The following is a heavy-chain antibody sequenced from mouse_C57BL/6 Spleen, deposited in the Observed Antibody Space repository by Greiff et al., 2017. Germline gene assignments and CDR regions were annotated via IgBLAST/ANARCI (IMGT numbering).Heavy chain of an antibody. V-gene: IGHV14-4*01. CDR1: GFNIKDDY. D-gene: IGHD1-1*01. J-gene: IGHJ3*01. Sequence: EVQVVESGAELVRPGASVKLSCTASGFNIKDDYMPWVKQRPEQGLEWIGWIDPENGDTEYASKFQGKATITADTSTNTAYLQLSSLTSEDTAVYYCTRYYYGSFAYWGQGTLVTVSA. CDR2: IDPENGDT. CDR3: TRYYYGSFAY.